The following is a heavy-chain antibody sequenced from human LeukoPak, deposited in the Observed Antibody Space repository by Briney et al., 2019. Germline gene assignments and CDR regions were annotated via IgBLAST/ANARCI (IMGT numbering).Heavy chain of an antibody. CDR1: GGSIGSGYY. CDR2: IHYGGTT. CDR3: TRDIGDFVSDF. V-gene: IGHV4-39*02. D-gene: IGHD2-21*02. J-gene: IGHJ4*02. Sequence: SETLSLTCTVSGGSIGSGYYWAWIRQPPGKGLEWICSIHYGGTTHYNPSLQSRVTISADTSKNQFALDLRSVTAADTAVYYCTRDIGDFVSDFWGQGTLVTVSS.